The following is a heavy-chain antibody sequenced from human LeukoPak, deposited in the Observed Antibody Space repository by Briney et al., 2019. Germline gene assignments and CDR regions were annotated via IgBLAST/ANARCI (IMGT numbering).Heavy chain of an antibody. J-gene: IGHJ4*02. D-gene: IGHD6-13*01. V-gene: IGHV4-39*07. CDR1: GGSTSSSSYY. CDR2: IYYSGST. CDR3: ARDPGIAAAGTGFDY. Sequence: PSETLSLTCTVSGGSTSSSSYYWGWIRQPPGKGLEWIGSIYYSGSTYYNPSLKSRVTISVDTSKNQFSLKLSSVTAADTAVYYCARDPGIAAAGTGFDYWGQGTLVTVSS.